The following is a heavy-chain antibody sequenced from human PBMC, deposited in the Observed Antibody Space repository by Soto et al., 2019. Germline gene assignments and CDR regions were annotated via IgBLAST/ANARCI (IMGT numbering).Heavy chain of an antibody. CDR1: GYTFTSYG. V-gene: IGHV1-18*01. J-gene: IGHJ5*02. D-gene: IGHD2-8*01. Sequence: GASVKVSCKASGYTFTSYGISWVRQAPGQGLEWMGWISAYNGNTNYAQKLQGRVTMTTDTSTSTAYMELRSLRSDDTAVYYCARDSKQRVGYAIPWFDPWGQGTLVTSPQ. CDR2: ISAYNGNT. CDR3: ARDSKQRVGYAIPWFDP.